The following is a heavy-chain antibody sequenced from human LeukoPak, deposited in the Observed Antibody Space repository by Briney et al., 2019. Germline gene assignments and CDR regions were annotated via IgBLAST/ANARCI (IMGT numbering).Heavy chain of an antibody. CDR1: GFSFINYD. Sequence: GGSLRLSCAASGFSFINYDVHWVRQAPGKGLEWVAVISSGGTIKIYTDSVKGRFTISRANTNNTLYLQMSSLRAEDTALYYCVKDRGQSIETAGHFGSWGQGTLVTVSS. CDR2: ISSGGTIK. J-gene: IGHJ4*02. V-gene: IGHV3-30*18. D-gene: IGHD5-24*01. CDR3: VKDRGQSIETAGHFGS.